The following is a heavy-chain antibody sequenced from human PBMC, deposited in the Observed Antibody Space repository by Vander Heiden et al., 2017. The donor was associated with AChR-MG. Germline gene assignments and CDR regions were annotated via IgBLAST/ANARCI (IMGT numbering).Heavy chain of an antibody. V-gene: IGHV4-39*01. CDR1: GGSISSSRYY. D-gene: IGHD1-1*01. CDR3: ARPQYDRAGAGFDP. J-gene: IGHJ5*02. CDR2: IYYSGST. Sequence: QLQLQESGPGLVKPSETLSLTCTVSGGSISSSRYYWGWIRQPPGKGLEWIGSIYYSGSTYYNPSLKSRVTISVDTSKNQFSLKLSSVTAADTAVYYCARPQYDRAGAGFDPWGQGTLVTVSS.